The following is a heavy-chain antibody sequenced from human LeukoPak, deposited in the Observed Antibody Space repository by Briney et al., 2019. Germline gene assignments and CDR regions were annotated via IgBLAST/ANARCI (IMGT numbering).Heavy chain of an antibody. Sequence: PSETLSLTCAVYGGSFSGYYWSWIRQPPGKGLEWIGEINHSGSTNYNPSLKSRVTISVATSKKQFSLKLSSVTAADTAVYYCARGAYYYDSSGYYYEGYYFDYWGQGTLVTVSS. CDR2: INHSGST. D-gene: IGHD3-22*01. CDR1: GGSFSGYY. V-gene: IGHV4-34*01. J-gene: IGHJ4*02. CDR3: ARGAYYYDSSGYYYEGYYFDY.